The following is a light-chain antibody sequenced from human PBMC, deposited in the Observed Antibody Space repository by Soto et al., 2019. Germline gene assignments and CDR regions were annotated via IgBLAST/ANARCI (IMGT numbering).Light chain of an antibody. CDR2: AAS. CDR1: QSISSY. CDR3: QQYGSSGT. V-gene: IGKV1-39*01. Sequence: DIQMTKSPSSLSAYVEDRVTITFRASQSISSYLNWYQQKPGKAPKLLIYAASSLQSGVPSRFSGSGSGTDFTLTISRLEPEDFAVYYCQQYGSSGTFGQGTKVDIK. J-gene: IGKJ1*01.